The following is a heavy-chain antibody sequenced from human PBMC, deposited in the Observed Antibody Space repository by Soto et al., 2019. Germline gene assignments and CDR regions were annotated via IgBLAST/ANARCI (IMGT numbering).Heavy chain of an antibody. J-gene: IGHJ5*02. Sequence: QVQLVESGGGVVQPGRSLRLSCVASGFTFSNHGMHWVRQAPGKGLEWVAVISFEGSSKYYTDSVKGRFTISRDDSKNTVYLQMNSLRAEDTAVYFCARDSGVGSCSGGSCYTSNWFDPWGQGTLVTVSS. CDR3: ARDSGVGSCSGGSCYTSNWFDP. CDR2: ISFEGSSK. V-gene: IGHV3-30*03. D-gene: IGHD2-15*01. CDR1: GFTFSNHG.